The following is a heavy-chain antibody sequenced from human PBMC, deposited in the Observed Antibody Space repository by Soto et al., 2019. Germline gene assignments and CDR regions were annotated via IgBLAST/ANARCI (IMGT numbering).Heavy chain of an antibody. CDR3: ARARRGSGSYEDYHY. D-gene: IGHD3-10*01. CDR1: GLTFSNYA. Sequence: EVQLLESGGGLVQPGGSLRLSCEGSGLTFSNYAMTWVRQAPGKWLEWVSRISGDGGSTYYADSVKGRFTISRDNFKNTLYLQMSSLRGEETAVYYCARARRGSGSYEDYHYWGQGTLVSGSS. V-gene: IGHV3-23*01. J-gene: IGHJ4*02. CDR2: ISGDGGST.